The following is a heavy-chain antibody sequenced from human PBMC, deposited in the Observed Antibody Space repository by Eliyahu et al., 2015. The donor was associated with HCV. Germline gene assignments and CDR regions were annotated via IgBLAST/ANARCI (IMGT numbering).Heavy chain of an antibody. Sequence: QVQLVQSGGGXVQPGRSLXXXCAAXGFKFNVYGMXWVRQTPGKGPEWVAVIGXVGNDIHYADFVKGRFIVSRDNARNTLYLQMNSLRVEDTAVYYCARDLDIGSFFDNWGQGVPVTVSS. J-gene: IGHJ4*02. CDR1: GFKFNVYG. V-gene: IGHV3-33*08. CDR3: ARDLDIGSFFDN. CDR2: IGXVGNDI. D-gene: IGHD1-26*01.